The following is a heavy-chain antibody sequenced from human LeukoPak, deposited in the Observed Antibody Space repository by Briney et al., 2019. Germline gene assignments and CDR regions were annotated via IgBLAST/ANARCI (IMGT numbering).Heavy chain of an antibody. D-gene: IGHD5-18*01. CDR3: ARGNTAMVSDAFDI. CDR1: GFTVSSNY. J-gene: IGHJ3*02. Sequence: GGSLRLSCVASGFTVSSNYMSWVRQAPGKGLGWVSVIYSGGSTYYADSVKGRFTISRDNSKNTLYLQMNSLRAEDTAVYYCARGNTAMVSDAFDIWGQGTMVTVSS. CDR2: IYSGGST. V-gene: IGHV3-53*01.